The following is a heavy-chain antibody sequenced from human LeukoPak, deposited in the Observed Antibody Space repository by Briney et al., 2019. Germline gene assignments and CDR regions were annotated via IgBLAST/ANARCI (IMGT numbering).Heavy chain of an antibody. CDR1: GFTFSDHA. V-gene: IGHV3-23*01. CDR3: AKPTAAGSYYDFWSGYFPYYYGMDV. Sequence: GGSLRLSCAASGFTFSDHAMSWVRQAPGKGLEWVSAISGSGGSTYYADSVKGRFTISRDNSKNTLYLQMNSLRAEDTAVYYCAKPTAAGSYYDFWSGYFPYYYGMDVWGQGTTVTVSS. CDR2: ISGSGGST. J-gene: IGHJ6*02. D-gene: IGHD3-3*01.